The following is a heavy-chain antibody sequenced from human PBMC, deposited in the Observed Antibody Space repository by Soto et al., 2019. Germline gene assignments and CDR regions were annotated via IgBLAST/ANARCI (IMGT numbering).Heavy chain of an antibody. CDR2: VAYDGHTK. CDR1: GFTFSTYG. CDR3: VNEYDDRRYYITSDY. V-gene: IGHV3-30*18. Sequence: QVQLVESGGGVVQPGRSLRLSCAASGFTFSTYGMHWIRPAPGKGLEWVAVVAYDGHTKFYADSVRGRFTVSRDNSTNTVYLQLDSRRAEGTAVYYCVNEYDDRRYYITSDYWGQGTLVTVSS. J-gene: IGHJ4*02. D-gene: IGHD3-22*01.